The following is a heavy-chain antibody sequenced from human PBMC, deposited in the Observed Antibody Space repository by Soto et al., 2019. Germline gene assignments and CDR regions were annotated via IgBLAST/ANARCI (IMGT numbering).Heavy chain of an antibody. CDR2: ISNAGSGSI. V-gene: IGHV1-3*01. J-gene: IGHJ4*02. D-gene: IGHD3-22*01. CDR1: GYPFPSFE. Sequence: QVHLVQSGAEVQKPGASVKVSCKTSGYPFPSFEIHWIRQAPGQRPEWMGGISNAGSGSIKYSQRFQDRLTISGDKRATTVYMTLSSLTSEDTAIYYCARESDHYQDFFQNWGQGSLVTVSA. CDR3: ARESDHYQDFFQN.